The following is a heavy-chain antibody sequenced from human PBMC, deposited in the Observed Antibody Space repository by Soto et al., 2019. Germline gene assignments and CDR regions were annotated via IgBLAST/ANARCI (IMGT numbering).Heavy chain of an antibody. CDR1: GYTFTGYY. CDR2: ISAYNGNT. Sequence: ASVKVSCKASGYTFTGYYMHWVRQAPGQGLEWMGWISAYNGNTNYAQKLQGRVTMTTDTSTSTAYMELRSLRSDDTAVYYCAREKDSSSWLDAFDIWGQGTMVTVSS. CDR3: AREKDSSSWLDAFDI. J-gene: IGHJ3*02. D-gene: IGHD6-13*01. V-gene: IGHV1-18*04.